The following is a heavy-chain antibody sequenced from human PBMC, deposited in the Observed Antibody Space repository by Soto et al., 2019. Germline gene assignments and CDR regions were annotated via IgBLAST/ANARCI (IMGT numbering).Heavy chain of an antibody. CDR2: ISGDGSST. CDR3: ARDKSEYYYYYYMDV. Sequence: GGSLRLSCAASGFTFSNYWMHWVRQAPGKGLVWVSRISGDGSSTSYADSVKGRFTISRDNAKNTLYLQMNSLRAEDTAVYYCARDKSEYYYYYYMDVWGKGTTVTVSS. V-gene: IGHV3-74*01. J-gene: IGHJ6*03. CDR1: GFTFSNYW.